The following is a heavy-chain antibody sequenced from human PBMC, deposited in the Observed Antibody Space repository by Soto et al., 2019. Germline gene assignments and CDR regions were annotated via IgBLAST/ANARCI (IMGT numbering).Heavy chain of an antibody. CDR2: LSYDGSNK. V-gene: IGHV3-30-3*01. CDR3: ARDKSPHSSGWHNRHFDY. Sequence: QVQLVESGGGVVQPGRSLRLSCAASGFTFSSYAMHWVRQAPGKGLEGVAVLSYDGSNKYYAGSLKGRFTISRDNSKNTLYLQMSSLRAEDTAVYYCARDKSPHSSGWHNRHFDYWGQGTLVTVSS. CDR1: GFTFSSYA. D-gene: IGHD6-19*01. J-gene: IGHJ4*02.